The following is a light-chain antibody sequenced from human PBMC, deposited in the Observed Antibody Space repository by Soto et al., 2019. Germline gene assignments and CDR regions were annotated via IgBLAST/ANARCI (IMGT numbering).Light chain of an antibody. J-gene: IGLJ1*01. CDR3: XSYADSNNPPYV. CDR2: EVS. CDR1: SSDVCGYNS. V-gene: IGLV2-8*01. Sequence: QSVLTQPPSASGSPGQSVTISCTGTSSDVCGYNSVSWYQQHPGKAPKLIIYEVSKRPSGVPDRFSGSESGNTASLTVSGLQADDEADYYCXSYADSNNPPYVFGAGTKVTV.